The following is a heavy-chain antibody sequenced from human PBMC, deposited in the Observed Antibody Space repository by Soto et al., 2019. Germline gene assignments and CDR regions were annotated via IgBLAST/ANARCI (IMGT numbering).Heavy chain of an antibody. J-gene: IGHJ6*02. D-gene: IGHD5-18*01. CDR1: GYTFTGYY. CDR2: INPNSGGT. CDR3: ARVSYGFNYYYYGIDV. Sequence: ASVKVSCKASGYTFTGYYMHWVRQAPGQGLEWMGWINPNSGGTNYAQKFQGRVTMTRDTSISTAYMELSRLRSDDTAVYYCARVSYGFNYYYYGIDVWGQGTMVTVSS. V-gene: IGHV1-2*02.